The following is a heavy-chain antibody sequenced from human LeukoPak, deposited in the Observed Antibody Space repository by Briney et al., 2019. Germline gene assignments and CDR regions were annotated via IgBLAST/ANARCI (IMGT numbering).Heavy chain of an antibody. CDR1: GGSISSYY. Sequence: PSETLSLTCTVSGGSISSYYWSWIRQPPGKGLEWIGYIYYSGSTNYNPSLKSRVTISVDTSKNQFSLKLSSVTAADTAVYYCARDSMVRGFDYWGQGTLVTVSS. V-gene: IGHV4-59*01. CDR2: IYYSGST. CDR3: ARDSMVRGFDY. J-gene: IGHJ4*02. D-gene: IGHD3-10*01.